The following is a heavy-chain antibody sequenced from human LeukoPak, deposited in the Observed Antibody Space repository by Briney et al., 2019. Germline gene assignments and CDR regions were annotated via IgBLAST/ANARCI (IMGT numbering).Heavy chain of an antibody. CDR1: GFTFSRFA. D-gene: IGHD3-10*01. J-gene: IGHJ6*03. Sequence: GGSLRLSCAASGFTFSRFAMSWVRQAPGKGLEWVSGISASGAYTYYADSLKGRFTISRDNSKNTVYLQMNSLRPEDTALYYCAKDPGSMVRGFYMDVWGKGTTVTVSS. CDR3: AKDPGSMVRGFYMDV. V-gene: IGHV3-23*01. CDR2: ISASGAYT.